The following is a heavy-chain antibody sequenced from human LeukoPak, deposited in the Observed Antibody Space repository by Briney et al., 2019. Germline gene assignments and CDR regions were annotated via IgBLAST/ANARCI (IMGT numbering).Heavy chain of an antibody. Sequence: SETLSLTCAVYGGSLSGYYWSWIRQPPGKGLEWIGEINHSGSTNYNPSLKSRVTISVDTSKNQFSLKLSSVTAADTAVYYCARKTMIVVVNWFDPWGQGTLVTVSS. J-gene: IGHJ5*02. V-gene: IGHV4-34*01. CDR1: GGSLSGYY. D-gene: IGHD3-22*01. CDR3: ARKTMIVVVNWFDP. CDR2: INHSGST.